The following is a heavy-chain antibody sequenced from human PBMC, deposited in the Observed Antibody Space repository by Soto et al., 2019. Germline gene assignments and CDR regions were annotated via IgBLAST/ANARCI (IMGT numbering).Heavy chain of an antibody. V-gene: IGHV3-23*01. Sequence: PGGSLRLSCAASGFTFSSYAMSWVRQAPGKGLEWVSAISGSGGSTYYADTVKGRFTISRGNSKNTLYLKMNSQRAEDTAVYYCAKQEDQYYYDSSGYYSYFDYWGQGTLVTVSS. CDR3: AKQEDQYYYDSSGYYSYFDY. D-gene: IGHD3-22*01. CDR1: GFTFSSYA. CDR2: ISGSGGST. J-gene: IGHJ4*02.